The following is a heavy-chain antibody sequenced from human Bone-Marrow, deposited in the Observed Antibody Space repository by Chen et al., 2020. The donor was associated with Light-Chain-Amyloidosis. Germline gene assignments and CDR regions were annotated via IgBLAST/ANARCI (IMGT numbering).Heavy chain of an antibody. CDR1: GGSISSSTFY. J-gene: IGHJ2*01. CDR3: AKDGLTPDTMSGYFDL. D-gene: IGHD3-10*02. CDR2: IWHTGNT. V-gene: IGHV4-39*07. Sequence: QLQLQESGPGLVRPSETLSLTCTVAGGSISSSTFYWGWIRQAPGKGLEWIGSIWHTGNTHYRSSLKSRVTISVDTSKNEFSLTMKSVTAADTAIYYYAKDGLTPDTMSGYFDLWSRGTLVTVSS.